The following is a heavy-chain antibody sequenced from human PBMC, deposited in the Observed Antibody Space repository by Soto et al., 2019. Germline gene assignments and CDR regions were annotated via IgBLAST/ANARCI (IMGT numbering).Heavy chain of an antibody. D-gene: IGHD5-18*01. V-gene: IGHV3-48*02. CDR1: GFTFSSYS. Sequence: VQLVESGGGLVQPGGSLRLSCAASGFTFSSYSMNWVRQAPGKGLEWVSYISSSSSTIYYADSVKGRFTISRDNAKNSLYLQMNNLRDEDTAVYYCARDYSEGIQLWLRHDAFDIWGQGTMVTVSS. CDR3: ARDYSEGIQLWLRHDAFDI. CDR2: ISSSSSTI. J-gene: IGHJ3*02.